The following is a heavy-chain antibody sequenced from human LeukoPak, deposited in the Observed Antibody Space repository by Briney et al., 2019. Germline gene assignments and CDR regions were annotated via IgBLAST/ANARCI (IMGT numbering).Heavy chain of an antibody. D-gene: IGHD2-15*01. Sequence: GGSLRLSCAASGFTFSSYAMSWVRQAPGKGLEWVSAISGSGGSTYYADSVKGRFTISRDNAKNSLYLQMNSLRAEDTAVYYCARGTVVVVVAATTTHYYYYYGMDVWGQGTTVTVSS. CDR3: ARGTVVVVVAATTTHYYYYYGMDV. CDR2: ISGSGGST. J-gene: IGHJ6*02. CDR1: GFTFSSYA. V-gene: IGHV3-23*01.